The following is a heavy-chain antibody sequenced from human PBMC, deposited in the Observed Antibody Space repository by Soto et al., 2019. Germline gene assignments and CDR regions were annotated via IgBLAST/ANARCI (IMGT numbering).Heavy chain of an antibody. J-gene: IGHJ5*02. D-gene: IGHD3-10*01. CDR3: SKHGVIRTLDT. CDR1: GDSIVSNDW. V-gene: IGHV4-4*02. Sequence: HVQLLESGPGLMKPSGTLSLTCAVSGDSIVSNDWWTWVRQSPGAGLEWLGRIHHTGKSDYNPSVRGRIVMSVDKSQNRFSLTLTFVTAADSAIYFCSKHGVIRTLDTWGPGIRVTVSS. CDR2: IHHTGKS.